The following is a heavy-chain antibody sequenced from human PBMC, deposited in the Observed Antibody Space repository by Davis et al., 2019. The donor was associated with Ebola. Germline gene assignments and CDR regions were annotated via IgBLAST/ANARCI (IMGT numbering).Heavy chain of an antibody. CDR1: EYSFTSYD. D-gene: IGHD1-14*01. CDR3: ARERAGTRFDP. Sequence: AASVKVSCKASEYSFTSYDINWVRQATGQGLEWMGWMNPNSGNTYYAQKFQGRVTMIRHTSTNTAYMELSGLTSEDTAVYYCARERAGTRFDPWGQGTLVTVSS. J-gene: IGHJ5*02. CDR2: MNPNSGNT. V-gene: IGHV1-8*01.